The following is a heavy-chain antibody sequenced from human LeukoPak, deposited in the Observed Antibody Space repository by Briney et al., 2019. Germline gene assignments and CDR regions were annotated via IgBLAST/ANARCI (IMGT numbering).Heavy chain of an antibody. V-gene: IGHV1-2*02. D-gene: IGHD4-17*01. J-gene: IGHJ3*02. CDR2: INPNSGGT. CDR1: GYTFTGYY. Sequence: AASVKVSCKASGYTFTGYYMHWVRQAPGQGLEWMGWINPNSGGTNYAQKFQGRVTMTRDTSISTAYMELSRLRSDDTAVYYCARDLEMTTVTTDDAFDIWGQGTMVTVSS. CDR3: ARDLEMTTVTTDDAFDI.